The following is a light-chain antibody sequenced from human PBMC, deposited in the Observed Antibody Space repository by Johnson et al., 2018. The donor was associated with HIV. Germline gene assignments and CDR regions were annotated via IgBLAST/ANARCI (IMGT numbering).Light chain of an antibody. V-gene: IGLV1-51*02. CDR3: GTCDSILSAYV. Sequence: QSVLTQPPSVSAAPGQKVTISCSGSSSNIGNNYVSWYQQLPGTAPKLLIYENNKRPSGIPDRFSGSKSGTSATLGITGLQTGDEADYYCGTCDSILSAYVFGTGTKVTVL. CDR2: ENN. J-gene: IGLJ1*01. CDR1: SSNIGNNY.